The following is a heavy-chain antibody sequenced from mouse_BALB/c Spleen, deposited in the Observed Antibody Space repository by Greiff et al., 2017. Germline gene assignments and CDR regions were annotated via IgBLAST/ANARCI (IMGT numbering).Heavy chain of an antibody. CDR1: GFTFSSYA. V-gene: IGHV5-9-4*01. CDR3: ARDHLRSWFAY. J-gene: IGHJ3*01. CDR2: ISSGGSYT. Sequence: EVHLVESGGGLVKPGGSLKLSCAASGFTFSSYAMSWVRQSPEKRLEWVAEISSGGSYTYYPDTVTGRFTISRDNAKNTLYLEMSSLRSEDTAMYYCARDHLRSWFAYWGQGTLVTVSA. D-gene: IGHD1-1*01.